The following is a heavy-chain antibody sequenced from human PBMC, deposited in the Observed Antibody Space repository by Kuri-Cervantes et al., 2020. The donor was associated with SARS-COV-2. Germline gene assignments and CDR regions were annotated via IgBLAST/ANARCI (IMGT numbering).Heavy chain of an antibody. V-gene: IGHV4-59*11. CDR1: GGSISSLY. CDR3: ARVWDGGDYFDY. CDR2: IYYSGST. D-gene: IGHD3-16*01. J-gene: IGHJ4*02. Sequence: GSLRLSCTVSGGSISSLYWHWIRQPPGKGLEWIGYIYYSGSTNYNPSLKSRVTISVDTSKNQFSLKLSSVTAADTAVYYCARVWDGGDYFDYWGQGTPVTVSS.